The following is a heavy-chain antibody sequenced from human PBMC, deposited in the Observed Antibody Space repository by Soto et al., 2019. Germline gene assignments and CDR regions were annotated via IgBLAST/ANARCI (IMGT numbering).Heavy chain of an antibody. J-gene: IGHJ4*02. D-gene: IGHD2-15*01. V-gene: IGHV1-69*02. CDR3: ARLGCSGGSCYTGYFDY. CDR2: IIPILGIA. Sequence: SVKVSCKASGGTFSSYTISWVRQAPGQGLEWMGRIIPILGIANYAQKFQGRVTITADKSTSTAYMELSSLRSEDTAVYYCARLGCSGGSCYTGYFDYWGQGTLVTVSS. CDR1: GGTFSSYT.